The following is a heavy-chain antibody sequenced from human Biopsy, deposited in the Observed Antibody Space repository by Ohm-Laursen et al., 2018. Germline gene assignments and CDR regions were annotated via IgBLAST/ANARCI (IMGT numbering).Heavy chain of an antibody. D-gene: IGHD3-3*01. CDR1: GGSFRGTY. CDR2: INHSGST. V-gene: IGHV4-34*01. Sequence: GTLSLTCAVSGGSFRGTYWSWIRQTPGKGLEWIGEINHSGSTKYNPSFESRVTISVDTSKNQFSLNLFSATAADAARYFCARGEYYAYWSGARKLNYFDYWGQGTLVIVSS. CDR3: ARGEYYAYWSGARKLNYFDY. J-gene: IGHJ4*02.